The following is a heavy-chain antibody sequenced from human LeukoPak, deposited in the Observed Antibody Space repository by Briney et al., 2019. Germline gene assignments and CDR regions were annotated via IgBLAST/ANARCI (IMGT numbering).Heavy chain of an antibody. CDR1: GYTFTSYD. CDR2: MNPNSGNT. D-gene: IGHD4-17*01. J-gene: IGHJ6*03. V-gene: IGHV1-8*01. CDR3: ARSNRTTVTPLGYYYMDV. Sequence: ASVKVSCKASGYTFTSYDINWVRQATGQGLEWMGWMNPNSGNTGYAQKFQGRVTMTRNTSISTAYMELSSLRSEDTAVYYCARSNRTTVTPLGYYYMDVWGKGTTVTVSS.